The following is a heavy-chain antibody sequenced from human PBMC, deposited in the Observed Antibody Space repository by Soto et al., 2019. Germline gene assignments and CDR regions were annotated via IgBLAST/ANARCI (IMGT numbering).Heavy chain of an antibody. J-gene: IGHJ6*03. Sequence: GESLKISCKGSGYSFTSYWIGWVRQMPGKGLEWMGIIYPGDSDTRYSPSFQGQVTISADKSISTAYLQWSSLKASDTAMYYCARQLPVRYCSGGSCYSWYYYYYYMDVWGKGTTVTVSS. CDR2: IYPGDSDT. V-gene: IGHV5-51*01. CDR1: GYSFTSYW. D-gene: IGHD2-15*01. CDR3: ARQLPVRYCSGGSCYSWYYYYYYMDV.